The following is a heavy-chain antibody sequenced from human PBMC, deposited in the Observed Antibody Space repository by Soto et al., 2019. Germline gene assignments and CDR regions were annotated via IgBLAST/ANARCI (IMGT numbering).Heavy chain of an antibody. D-gene: IGHD3-22*01. V-gene: IGHV1-18*01. CDR2: ISPYIGNT. J-gene: IGHJ4*02. Sequence: QVHLLQSGPEVKKPGASVKVSCKASGYIFTSYVVSWVRQAPGQGLEWMGGISPYIGNTNYAQKFQGRVTMTTDTSTNTAYMELTSLRSDDTAVYYCARTYYHDSSAYYGLKPIYFDYWGQGTLVTVSS. CDR1: GYIFTSYV. CDR3: ARTYYHDSSAYYGLKPIYFDY.